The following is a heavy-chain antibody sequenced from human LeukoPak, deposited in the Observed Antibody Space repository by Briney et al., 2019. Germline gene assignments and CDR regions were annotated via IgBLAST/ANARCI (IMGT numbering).Heavy chain of an antibody. CDR3: ARWSSSWENNWFDP. Sequence: SETLSLTCTVSSGSIDSDSHYWGWIRQPPGKGLEWIGSVYYKGTTQYNPSLKSRATMSVDTSNNRFSLSLTSATAADTGMYYCARWSSSWENNWFDPWGQGILVTVSS. D-gene: IGHD6-13*01. CDR1: SGSIDSDSHY. CDR2: VYYKGTT. J-gene: IGHJ5*02. V-gene: IGHV4-39*07.